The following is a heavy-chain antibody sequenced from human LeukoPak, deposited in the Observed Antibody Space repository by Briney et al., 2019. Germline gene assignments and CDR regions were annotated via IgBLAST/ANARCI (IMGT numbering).Heavy chain of an antibody. CDR1: GGSFSGYY. CDR2: INHSGST. D-gene: IGHD3-22*01. CDR3: ARQLTYYYDSSGPHDAFDI. Sequence: PSETLSLTCAVYGGSFSGYYWSWIRQPPGKGLEWIGEINHSGSTNYNPSLKSRVTISVDTSKNQFSLKLSSVTAADTAVYYCARQLTYYYDSSGPHDAFDIWGQGTMVTVSS. J-gene: IGHJ3*02. V-gene: IGHV4-34*01.